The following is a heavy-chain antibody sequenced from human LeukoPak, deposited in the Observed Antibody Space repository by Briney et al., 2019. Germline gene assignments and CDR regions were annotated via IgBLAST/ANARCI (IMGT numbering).Heavy chain of an antibody. J-gene: IGHJ3*02. Sequence: SSETLSLTCTVSGASISSYYWSWIRQPPGKGLEWIGYIYYSGSTNYNPSLKSRVTISVDTSKNQFSLKLSSVTAADTAVYYCARSPAATDDAFDIWGQGTMVTVSS. D-gene: IGHD6-13*01. CDR2: IYYSGST. CDR1: GASISSYY. V-gene: IGHV4-59*01. CDR3: ARSPAATDDAFDI.